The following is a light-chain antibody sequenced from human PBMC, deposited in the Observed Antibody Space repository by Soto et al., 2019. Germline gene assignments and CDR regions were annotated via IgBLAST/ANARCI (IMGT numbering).Light chain of an antibody. V-gene: IGKV1-5*01. CDR1: QSVNKW. CDR3: QQAKSFPLT. Sequence: DIQITQSPSTLSASVGDRVTITCRASQSVNKWLAWFQQKPGKVPKLLIFDASTLQTGVPSRFGGGGSGTEFTLTISSLQPDDFATYYCQQAKSFPLTVGQGTRLEIK. J-gene: IGKJ5*01. CDR2: DAS.